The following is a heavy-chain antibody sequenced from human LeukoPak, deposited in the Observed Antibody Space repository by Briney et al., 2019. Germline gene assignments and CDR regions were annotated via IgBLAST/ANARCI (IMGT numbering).Heavy chain of an antibody. Sequence: PSETLSLTCAVYGGSFSGYYWSWIRQPPGKGLEWIGEINHSGSTNYNPSLKSRVTISVDTSKNQFSLKLSSVTAADTAVYYCARGLGSGSYYHYWGQGTLVTVSS. CDR3: ARGLGSGSYYHY. V-gene: IGHV4-34*01. J-gene: IGHJ4*02. CDR1: GGSFSGYY. D-gene: IGHD3-10*01. CDR2: INHSGST.